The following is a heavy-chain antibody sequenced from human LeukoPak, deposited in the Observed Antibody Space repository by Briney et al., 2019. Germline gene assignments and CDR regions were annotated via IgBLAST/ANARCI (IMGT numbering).Heavy chain of an antibody. CDR1: GGSISSYY. Sequence: SETLSLTCTVSGGSISSYYWSWIRQPPGKGLEWIGYIYYSGSTNYNPSLKSRVTISVDTSKNQFSLKLSSVTAADTAVYYCARVYSYYDFWSGSGYYMDVWGKGTTVTVSS. J-gene: IGHJ6*03. CDR3: ARVYSYYDFWSGSGYYMDV. D-gene: IGHD3-3*01. CDR2: IYYSGST. V-gene: IGHV4-59*01.